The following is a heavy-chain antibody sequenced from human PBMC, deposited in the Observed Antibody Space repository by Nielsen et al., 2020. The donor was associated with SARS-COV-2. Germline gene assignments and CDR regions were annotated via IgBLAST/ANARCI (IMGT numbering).Heavy chain of an antibody. CDR3: ARGGSYFDY. CDR1: GGSISSGDYY. CDR2: ISYSGST. Sequence: SETLSLTCTVSGGSISSGDYYWTWIRQPPGKGLEYIGYISYSGSTYYDPSLKSRVTISVDTSKNQFSLKLTSVTAADTAVYYCARGGSYFDYWGQGTLVTVSS. D-gene: IGHD3-16*01. V-gene: IGHV4-30-4*01. J-gene: IGHJ4*02.